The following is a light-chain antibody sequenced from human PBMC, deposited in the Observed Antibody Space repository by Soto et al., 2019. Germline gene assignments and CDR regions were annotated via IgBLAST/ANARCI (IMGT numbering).Light chain of an antibody. CDR2: GAS. CDR3: QYGSAPLFT. CDR1: QSVSSSN. V-gene: IGKV3-20*01. J-gene: IGKJ3*01. Sequence: EIVLTQSPGTLSLSPGERATLSCRASQSVSSSNLAWYQQTPGQAPRPLIYGASSRATGIPDRFSGSGSGTDCTLTISRLEPEDFAVYYCQYGSAPLFTFGPGTTVDIK.